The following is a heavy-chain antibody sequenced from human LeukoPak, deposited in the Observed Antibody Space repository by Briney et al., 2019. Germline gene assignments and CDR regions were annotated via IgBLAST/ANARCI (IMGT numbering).Heavy chain of an antibody. CDR3: ASGGGYCSSTSCYVSDY. CDR1: GFTFSSYT. Sequence: GGSLRLSCAASGFTFSSYTIHWVRQAPGKGLGWVAVISYDGINKYYADSVKGRFTISRDNSKNTLYLQMNSLRAEDTAVYYCASGGGYCSSTSCYVSDYWGQGTLVTVSS. D-gene: IGHD2-2*01. CDR2: ISYDGINK. J-gene: IGHJ4*02. V-gene: IGHV3-30-3*01.